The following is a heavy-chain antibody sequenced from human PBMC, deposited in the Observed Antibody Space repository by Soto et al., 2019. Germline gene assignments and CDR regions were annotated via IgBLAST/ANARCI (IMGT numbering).Heavy chain of an antibody. J-gene: IGHJ3*02. CDR1: GYTFTSYY. CDR2: INPSGGST. D-gene: IGHD2-15*01. V-gene: IGHV1-46*01. CDR3: ARETCSGDSCDNGNAFDI. Sequence: GASVKVSCKASGYTFTSYYMHWVRQAPGQGLEWMGIINPSGGSTSYAQKFQGRVTMTRDTSTGTVYMELSSLRSEDTAVYYCARETCSGDSCDNGNAFDIWGQGTMVTVSS.